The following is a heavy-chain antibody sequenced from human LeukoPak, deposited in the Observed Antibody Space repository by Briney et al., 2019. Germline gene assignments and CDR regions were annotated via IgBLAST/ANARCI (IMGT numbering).Heavy chain of an antibody. D-gene: IGHD2-8*01. Sequence: GGSLRLSCAASGFTFSTYWMSWVRQAPGKGLEWVASINQDGSQKRYVDSVQGRFTISRDNTKHSLFLQLNSLSAEDTAVYYCARLKDDVTKLDYWGQGTLVTVSS. CDR1: GFTFSTYW. CDR2: INQDGSQK. J-gene: IGHJ4*02. V-gene: IGHV3-7*01. CDR3: ARLKDDVTKLDY.